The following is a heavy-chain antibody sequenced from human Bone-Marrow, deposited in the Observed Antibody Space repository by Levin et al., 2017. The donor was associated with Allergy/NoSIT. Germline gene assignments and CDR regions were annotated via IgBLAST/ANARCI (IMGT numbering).Heavy chain of an antibody. J-gene: IGHJ4*02. CDR2: INDDGTGT. Sequence: GGSLRLSCAASGFTFSNYWMHWVRQVPGKGLVWVSRINDDGTGTFYADSVKGRFTISRDNAKNTLYLQMTSLRAGDTAVYFCVRRVYASVSGSRFDYWGQGSLVSVSS. CDR3: VRRVYASVSGSRFDY. CDR1: GFTFSNYW. D-gene: IGHD3-10*01. V-gene: IGHV3-74*01.